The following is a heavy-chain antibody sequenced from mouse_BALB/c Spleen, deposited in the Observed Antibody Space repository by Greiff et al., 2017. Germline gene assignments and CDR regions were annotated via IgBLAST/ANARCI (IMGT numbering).Heavy chain of an antibody. D-gene: IGHD1-1*01. CDR3: ARELRSSGDY. CDR2: IYPGNVNT. V-gene: IGHV1S56*01. J-gene: IGHJ2*01. CDR1: GYTFTSYY. Sequence: QVQLQQSGPELVKPGASVRISCKASGYTFTSYYIHWVKQRPGQGLEWIGWIYPGNVNTKYNEKFKGKATLTADKSSSTAYMQLSSLTSEDSAVYFCARELRSSGDYWGQGTTLTVSS.